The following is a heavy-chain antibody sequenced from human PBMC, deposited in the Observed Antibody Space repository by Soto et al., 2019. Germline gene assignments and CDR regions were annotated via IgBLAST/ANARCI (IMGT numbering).Heavy chain of an antibody. CDR1: GFTVSSNY. D-gene: IGHD1-26*01. Sequence: LRLSCAASGFTVSSNYMSWVRQAPGKGLEWVSVIYSGGSTYYADSVKGRFTISRDNSKNTLYLQMNSLRAEDTAVYYCARDRWELEVDYYYYGMDVWGQGTTVTVSS. J-gene: IGHJ6*02. V-gene: IGHV3-53*01. CDR2: IYSGGST. CDR3: ARDRWELEVDYYYYGMDV.